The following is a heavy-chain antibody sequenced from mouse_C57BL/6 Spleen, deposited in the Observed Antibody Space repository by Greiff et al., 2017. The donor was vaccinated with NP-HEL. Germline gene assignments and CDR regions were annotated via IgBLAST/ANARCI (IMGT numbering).Heavy chain of an antibody. CDR1: GYTFTDYN. CDR3: ARRRYDGLRRYYAMDY. Sequence: EVQLQQSGPELVKPGASVKIPCKASGYTFTDYNMDWVKQSHGKSLEWIGDINPNNGGTIYNQKFKGKATLTVDKSSSTAYMELRSLTSEDTAVYYCARRRYDGLRRYYAMDYWGQRTSVTVSS. CDR2: INPNNGGT. D-gene: IGHD2-4*01. J-gene: IGHJ4*01. V-gene: IGHV1-18*01.